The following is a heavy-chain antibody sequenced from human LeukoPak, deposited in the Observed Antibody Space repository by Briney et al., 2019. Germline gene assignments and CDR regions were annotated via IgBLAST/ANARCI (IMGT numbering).Heavy chain of an antibody. J-gene: IGHJ5*02. Sequence: ASVKVSCKASGYTFTGYYMHWVRQAPRQGLEWMGWINPNSGGTNYAQKFQGRVTMTRDTSISTAYMELSRLRSDDTAVYYCARVDPHCSGGSCYETRFDPWGQGTLVTVSS. CDR2: INPNSGGT. CDR1: GYTFTGYY. V-gene: IGHV1-2*02. D-gene: IGHD2-15*01. CDR3: ARVDPHCSGGSCYETRFDP.